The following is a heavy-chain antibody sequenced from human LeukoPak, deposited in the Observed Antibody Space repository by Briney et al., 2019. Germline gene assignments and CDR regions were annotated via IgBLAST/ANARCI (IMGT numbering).Heavy chain of an antibody. CDR3: AKDRRRWKTYYYGSGTYPA. CDR1: GFTFITSS. D-gene: IGHD3-10*01. CDR2: ISSSGSTI. V-gene: IGHV3-48*04. Sequence: GGSLRLSCAASGFTFITSSMNWVRQAPGKGLEWVSYISSSGSTIYYADSVKGRFTISRDNAKNSLYLQMNSLRAEDTAVYYCAKDRRRWKTYYYGSGTYPAWGQGTLVTVSS. J-gene: IGHJ4*02.